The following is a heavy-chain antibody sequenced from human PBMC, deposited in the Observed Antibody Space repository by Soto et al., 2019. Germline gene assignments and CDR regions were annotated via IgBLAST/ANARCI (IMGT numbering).Heavy chain of an antibody. J-gene: IGHJ4*02. CDR3: ARDSSGESNVDY. CDR1: GYTFTSYG. CDR2: ISAYNGNT. Sequence: ASVKVSCKASGYTFTSYGISWVRQAPGQGLEWMGWISAYNGNTNYAQKLQGRVTMTTDTSTSTAYMELRSLRSDDTVVYYCARDSSGESNVDYWGQGALVTVSS. D-gene: IGHD3-10*01. V-gene: IGHV1-18*01.